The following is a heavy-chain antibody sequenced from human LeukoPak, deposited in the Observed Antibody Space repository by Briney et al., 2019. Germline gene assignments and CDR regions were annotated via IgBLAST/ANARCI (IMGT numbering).Heavy chain of an antibody. CDR1: GYTFTNYA. D-gene: IGHD3-3*01. CDR3: ARESITIFGVVTPPLFDY. CDR2: INPNSGGT. Sequence: GASVKVSCKASGYTFTNYAMNWVRQAPGQGLEWMGWINPNSGGTNYAQKFQGRVTMTRDTSISTAYMELSRLRSDDTAVYYCARESITIFGVVTPPLFDYWGQGTLVTVSS. V-gene: IGHV1-2*02. J-gene: IGHJ4*02.